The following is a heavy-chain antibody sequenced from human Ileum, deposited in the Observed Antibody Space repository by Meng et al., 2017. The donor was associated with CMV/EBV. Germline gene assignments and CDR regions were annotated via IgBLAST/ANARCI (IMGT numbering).Heavy chain of an antibody. Sequence: GGSLRLSCVTSGFTFSDYYMRWIRQAPGKGLECLSYISGRSSSIFYADSVKGRFTISRDNAKNTLYLQMNSLRAEDTAVYYCARAGVAGHYYYDYGMDVWGQGTTVTVSS. D-gene: IGHD3-3*01. CDR1: GFTFSDYY. CDR3: ARAGVAGHYYYDYGMDV. CDR2: ISGRSSSI. V-gene: IGHV3-11*04. J-gene: IGHJ6*02.